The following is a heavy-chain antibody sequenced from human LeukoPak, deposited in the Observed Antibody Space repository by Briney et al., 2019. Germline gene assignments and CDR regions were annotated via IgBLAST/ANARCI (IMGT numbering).Heavy chain of an antibody. CDR3: ARGCFYDRSPYCPFDY. Sequence: AGGSLRLSCAASGFIVSNNDMSWVRQAPGKGLEWVSLIYSGGRTYYADSVKGRFTISRDNSKNTLYLQMNSLRGEDTAVYYCARGCFYDRSPYCPFDYWGQGTLVTVSS. CDR1: GFIVSNND. CDR2: IYSGGRT. J-gene: IGHJ4*02. D-gene: IGHD3-22*01. V-gene: IGHV3-53*01.